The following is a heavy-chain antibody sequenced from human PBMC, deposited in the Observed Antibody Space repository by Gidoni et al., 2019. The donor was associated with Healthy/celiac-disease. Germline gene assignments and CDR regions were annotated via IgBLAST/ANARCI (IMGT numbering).Heavy chain of an antibody. CDR2: IYHRGST. V-gene: IGHV4-30-2*01. CDR1: GGSISSGGYS. D-gene: IGHD3-10*01. J-gene: IGHJ6*02. Sequence: QLQLQESGSGLVKPSQTLSLTCAVSGGSISSGGYSWSWIRQPPGKGLEWIGYIYHRGSTYYNPSLKSRVTISVDRSKNQFSLKLSSVTAADTAVYYCARSGNVLLWFGENDYGMDVWGQGTTVTVSS. CDR3: ARSGNVLLWFGENDYGMDV.